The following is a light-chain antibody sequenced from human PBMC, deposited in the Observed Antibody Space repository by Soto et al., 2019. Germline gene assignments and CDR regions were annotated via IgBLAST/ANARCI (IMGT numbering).Light chain of an antibody. V-gene: IGKV3-15*01. CDR3: QQYNHWPR. CDR2: GAS. Sequence: AQGPGVLPGARRDSDTISCRASQSVSSNLAWYQQKPGQAPRLLIYGASTRATGIPARFSGSGSGTEFTLTISRLQSEDLAVYYCQQYNHWPRFGQGTKVDIK. CDR1: QSVSSN. J-gene: IGKJ1*01.